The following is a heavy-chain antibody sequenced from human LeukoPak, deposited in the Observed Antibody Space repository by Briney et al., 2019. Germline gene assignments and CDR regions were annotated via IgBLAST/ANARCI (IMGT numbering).Heavy chain of an antibody. J-gene: IGHJ4*02. D-gene: IGHD3-10*01. Sequence: PSETLPLTCTVSGGSISSNWGWIRQPPGKGLEWIGNIYFSGSTYYNPSLKSRVTISVDTSKNQFSLKLNSVTAADTAVYSCAKGYYGSGSYGWFDYWGQGTLVTVSS. CDR2: IYFSGST. CDR1: GGSISSN. CDR3: AKGYYGSGSYGWFDY. V-gene: IGHV4-39*07.